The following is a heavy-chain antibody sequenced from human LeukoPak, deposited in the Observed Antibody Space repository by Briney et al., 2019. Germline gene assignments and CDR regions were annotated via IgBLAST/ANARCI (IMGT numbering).Heavy chain of an antibody. Sequence: PGGSLRLSCAASGFTFSDYYMSWIRQAPGKGLECVSYISSSGSTIYYADSVKGRFTISRDNSKNTLYLQMNSLRAEDTAVFYCAKDPTYYGSGSNPTIWGQGTLVTVSS. CDR1: GFTFSDYY. D-gene: IGHD3-10*01. CDR2: ISSSGSTI. J-gene: IGHJ4*02. V-gene: IGHV3-11*04. CDR3: AKDPTYYGSGSNPTI.